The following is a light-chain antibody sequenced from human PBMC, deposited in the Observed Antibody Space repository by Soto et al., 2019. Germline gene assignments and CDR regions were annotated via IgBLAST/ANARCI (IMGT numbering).Light chain of an antibody. Sequence: QSVLTQPPSASGSPGQSVTISCTGTSSDVGGYKFVSWYQQHPGKAPKLIIYEVSNRPSGVSARFSASKSGNTASLTISGLQAEDEADYYCNSRGGSRPYYVFGTGTKVTVL. J-gene: IGLJ1*01. CDR2: EVS. CDR1: SSDVGGYKF. V-gene: IGLV2-8*01. CDR3: NSRGGSRPYYV.